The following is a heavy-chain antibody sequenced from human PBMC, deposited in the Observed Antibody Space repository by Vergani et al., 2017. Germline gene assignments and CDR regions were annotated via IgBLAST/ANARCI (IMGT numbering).Heavy chain of an antibody. CDR2: VFYSGSA. V-gene: IGHV4-38-2*02. J-gene: IGHJ3*02. CDR3: ARQFWVSQGVGAFET. Sequence: QVQLQESGPGLVKPSETLSLTCSVSGYSISRGYYWGWIRHPPGKGLELITTVFYSGSAYYNPSLRRRVTISVETSKNQFSLRLTTLTAADTAVYYCARQFWVSQGVGAFETWGRGTEVSVSS. CDR1: GYSISRGYY. D-gene: IGHD3-16*01.